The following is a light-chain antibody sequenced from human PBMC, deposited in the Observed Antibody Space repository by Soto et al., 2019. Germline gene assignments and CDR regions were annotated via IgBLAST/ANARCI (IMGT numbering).Light chain of an antibody. CDR3: NSYTTGNTGQIL. V-gene: IGLV2-14*03. CDR1: SSDVGGYNY. Sequence: QSALTQPASVSGSPGQSVTISCTGTSSDVGGYNYVSWYQHHPGKAPKLMIFDVSKRPSGVSNRFSGSKSGNTASLTISGLQPEDEDEYDCNSYTTGNTGQILFGTGTKLTVL. J-gene: IGLJ1*01. CDR2: DVS.